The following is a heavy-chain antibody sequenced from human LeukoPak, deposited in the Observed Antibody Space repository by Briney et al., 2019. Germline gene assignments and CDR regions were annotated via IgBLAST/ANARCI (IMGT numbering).Heavy chain of an antibody. CDR1: GFIVSSNY. Sequence: PGGSLRLSRAASGFIVSSNYMSRVRQAPGKGLEWVSVIYSGGRTYYADSVKGRFTISRDNSKNTVYLQMNSLRAEDTAVYYCARYYYDSSGHPYYFDYWGQGTLVTVSS. V-gene: IGHV3-53*01. CDR2: IYSGGRT. D-gene: IGHD3-22*01. J-gene: IGHJ4*02. CDR3: ARYYYDSSGHPYYFDY.